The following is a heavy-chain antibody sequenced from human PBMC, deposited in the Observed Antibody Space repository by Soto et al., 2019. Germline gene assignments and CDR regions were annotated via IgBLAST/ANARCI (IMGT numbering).Heavy chain of an antibody. CDR3: PRHGSSGWYAKFDY. D-gene: IGHD6-19*01. Sequence: PWESLKISCQVSGYSFTTYWIGWVRQMPGKGPEWMGIIFPGDSDTRYSPSFQGQVTISVDTSINTAYLQWISLKASPSAMYYCPRHGSSGWYAKFDYWGQGTLVTVSS. CDR1: GYSFTTYW. CDR2: IFPGDSDT. V-gene: IGHV5-51*01. J-gene: IGHJ4*02.